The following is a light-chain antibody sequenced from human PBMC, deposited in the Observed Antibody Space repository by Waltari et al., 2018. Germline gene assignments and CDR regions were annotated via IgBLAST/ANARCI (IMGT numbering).Light chain of an antibody. CDR1: ESVSTY. CDR2: DAS. J-gene: IGKJ5*01. V-gene: IGKV3-11*01. CDR3: QQRTSWPPIT. Sequence: EIVFTQSPATLSLSPGERATLACRASESVSTYLGWYQQKPGQAPRLLIYDASSRATGTPARFSGSGSETDFTLTISSIEPEDFAVYYCQQRTSWPPITFGQGTRLEIK.